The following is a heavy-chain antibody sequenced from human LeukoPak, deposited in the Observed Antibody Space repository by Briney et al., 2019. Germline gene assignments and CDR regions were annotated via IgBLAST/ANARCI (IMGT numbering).Heavy chain of an antibody. D-gene: IGHD1-7*01. J-gene: IGHJ4*02. Sequence: PGGSLTLSCAASGFTFSSYGMHWVRQAPGKGLEWVANIKQDGSEKYYVNSVKGRFTISRDNAKNSLYLQMNSLRAEDTAIYFCAREDDWNYEDYWGQGTLVTVSS. CDR2: IKQDGSEK. CDR3: AREDDWNYEDY. V-gene: IGHV3-7*01. CDR1: GFTFSSYG.